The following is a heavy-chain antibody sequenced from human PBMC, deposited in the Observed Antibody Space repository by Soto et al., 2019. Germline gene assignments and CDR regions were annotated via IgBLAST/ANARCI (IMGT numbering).Heavy chain of an antibody. V-gene: IGHV4-30-2*01. J-gene: IGHJ4*02. D-gene: IGHD5-12*01. CDR2: IYHSGST. CDR3: AAGGGLPRYY. Sequence: QLQLQESGSGLVKPSQTLSLTCAVSGGSISSGGYSWSWIRQPPGKGLEWIGYIYHSGSTYYNPTLKSRLSISVDRSKNQFSLKLSSVTAADTAVYYCAAGGGLPRYYWGQGTLVTVSS. CDR1: GGSISSGGYS.